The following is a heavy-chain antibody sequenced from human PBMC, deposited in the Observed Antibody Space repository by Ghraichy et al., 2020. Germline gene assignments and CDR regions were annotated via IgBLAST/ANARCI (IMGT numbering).Heavy chain of an antibody. J-gene: IGHJ6*02. CDR2: IYYSGST. Sequence: SQALSLTCTVSGGSISSYYWSWIRQPPGKGLEWIGYIYYSGSTNYNPSLKSRVTISVDTSKNQFSLKLSSVTAADTAVYYCARDNRIAVAGRYYYYGMDVWGQGTTVTVSS. CDR1: GGSISSYY. V-gene: IGHV4-59*01. CDR3: ARDNRIAVAGRYYYYGMDV. D-gene: IGHD6-19*01.